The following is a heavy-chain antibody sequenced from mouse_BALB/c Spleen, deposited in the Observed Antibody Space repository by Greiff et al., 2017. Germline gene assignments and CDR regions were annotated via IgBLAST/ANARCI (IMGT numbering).Heavy chain of an antibody. CDR3: ARGRSHYAMDY. CDR1: GYSITSGYY. Sequence: DVKLQESGPGLVKPSQSLSLTCSVTGYSITSGYYWNWIRQFPGNKLEWMGYISYDGSNNYNPSLKNRISITRDTSKNQFFLKLNSVTTEDTATYYCARGRSHYAMDYWGQGTSVTVSS. J-gene: IGHJ4*01. CDR2: ISYDGSN. V-gene: IGHV3-6*02.